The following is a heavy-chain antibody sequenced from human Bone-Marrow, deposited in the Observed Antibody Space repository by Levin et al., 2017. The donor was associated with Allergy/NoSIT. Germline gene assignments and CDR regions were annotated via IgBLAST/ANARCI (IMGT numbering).Heavy chain of an antibody. J-gene: IGHJ5*02. CDR1: GASVTNTNW. CDR2: IFHSGTT. CDR3: ALGYGAGRCSDWFDP. D-gene: IGHD3-10*01. V-gene: IGHV4-4*02. Sequence: SETLSLTCVVSGASVTNTNWWGWVRQPPGKGLEWIGEIFHSGTTNYDPSLESRVTISLDKSKNQFSLKLTSATAADTAVYYCALGYGAGRCSDWFDPWGQGTLVTVSS.